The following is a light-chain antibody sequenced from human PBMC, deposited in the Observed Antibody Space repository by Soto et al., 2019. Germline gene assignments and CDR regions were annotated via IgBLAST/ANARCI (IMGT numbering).Light chain of an antibody. Sequence: QVTQSPSYLSASVVDSVTITCRASQSIRTWLAWYQQKPGTPPKLLIYKASSLESGVPSRFSGNGSGTDFALTINNPQPEDCATYYCQQYNSYWTFGLGTKVDI. J-gene: IGKJ1*01. CDR3: QQYNSYWT. V-gene: IGKV1-5*03. CDR1: QSIRTW. CDR2: KAS.